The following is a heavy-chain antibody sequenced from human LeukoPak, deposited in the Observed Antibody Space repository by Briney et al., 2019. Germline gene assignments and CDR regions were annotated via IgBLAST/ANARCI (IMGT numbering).Heavy chain of an antibody. J-gene: IGHJ5*02. V-gene: IGHV4-61*01. CDR1: GGSVNSGSYY. Sequence: SETLSLTCTVSGGSVNSGSYYWNWIRQPPGKGLEWIGYIYYSGSTNYNPSLKSRVTISVDTSKNQFSLKLSSVTAADTAVYYCARFPRYSGSYYEFDPWGQGTLVTVSS. CDR3: ARFPRYSGSYYEFDP. D-gene: IGHD1-26*01. CDR2: IYYSGST.